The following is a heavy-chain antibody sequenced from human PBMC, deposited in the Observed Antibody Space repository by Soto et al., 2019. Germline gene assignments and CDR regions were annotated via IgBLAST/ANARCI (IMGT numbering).Heavy chain of an antibody. V-gene: IGHV1-18*01. D-gene: IGHD6-19*01. CDR1: GYTFTSYG. J-gene: IGHJ6*02. Sequence: ASVKVSCKASGYTFTSYGISWVRQAPGQGLEWMGWISAYNGNTNYAQKLQGRVTMTTDTSTSTAYMELRSLRSDDTAVYYCARDSYSSGWAKQPRYYYYGMDVWGQGTTVTVSS. CDR2: ISAYNGNT. CDR3: ARDSYSSGWAKQPRYYYYGMDV.